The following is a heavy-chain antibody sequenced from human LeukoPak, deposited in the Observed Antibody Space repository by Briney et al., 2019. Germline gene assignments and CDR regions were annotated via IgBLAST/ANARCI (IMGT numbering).Heavy chain of an antibody. CDR1: GFTFNSYA. CDR2: ISFDESHE. V-gene: IGHV3-30*14. Sequence: GGSLRLPCVASGFTFNSYAMNWVRQAPGKGLEWVAVISFDESHEYYADSVKGRFTVSRDNSRNTVYLQMDSLRAEDTAVYYCARAAGVRNWFDPWGQGTLVTVSS. J-gene: IGHJ5*02. CDR3: ARAAGVRNWFDP.